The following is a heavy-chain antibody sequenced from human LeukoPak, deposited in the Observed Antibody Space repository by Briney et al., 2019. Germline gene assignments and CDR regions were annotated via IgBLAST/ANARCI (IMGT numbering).Heavy chain of an antibody. D-gene: IGHD2-21*02. V-gene: IGHV1-2*02. CDR2: INPNSGGT. J-gene: IGHJ3*02. Sequence: ASVKVSCKASGYTFTGYYMHWVRQAPGQGLEWMGWINPNSGGTNYAQKFQGRVTMTRDTSISTAYMELSRLRSDGTAVYYCAISTAIDHDAFDIWGQGTMVTVSS. CDR1: GYTFTGYY. CDR3: AISTAIDHDAFDI.